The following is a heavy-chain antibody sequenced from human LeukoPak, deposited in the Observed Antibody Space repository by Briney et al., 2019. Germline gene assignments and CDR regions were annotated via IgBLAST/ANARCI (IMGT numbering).Heavy chain of an antibody. CDR1: GGSISSYY. J-gene: IGHJ1*01. CDR2: LFHSGNT. V-gene: IGHV4-59*01. Sequence: PSETLSLTCTVSGGSISSYYWSWIRQPPGKGLEWIGYLFHSGNTNSNPSLKSRVTISADTSKNQFSLRLNSVTAADTAVYFCGRVRTGNTGSPEYFEDWGQGTLVTVSS. CDR3: GRVRTGNTGSPEYFED. D-gene: IGHD5-12*01.